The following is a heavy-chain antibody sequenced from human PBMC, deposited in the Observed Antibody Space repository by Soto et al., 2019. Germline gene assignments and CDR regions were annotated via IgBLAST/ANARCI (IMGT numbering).Heavy chain of an antibody. CDR1: GYTFTSYY. J-gene: IGHJ5*02. CDR3: ARAHLPYNSSSWPYWFDP. CDR2: INPSGGST. Sequence: ASVKVSCKASGYTFTSYYMHWVRQAPGQGLEWMGIINPSGGSTSYAQKFQGRVTMTRDTSTSTVYMELSSLRSEDTAVYYCARAHLPYNSSSWPYWFDPWGQGTLVTVSS. D-gene: IGHD6-13*01. V-gene: IGHV1-46*03.